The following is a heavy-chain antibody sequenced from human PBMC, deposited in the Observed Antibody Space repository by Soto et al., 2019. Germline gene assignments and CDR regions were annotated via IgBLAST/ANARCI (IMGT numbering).Heavy chain of an antibody. J-gene: IGHJ6*02. V-gene: IGHV3-30*18. CDR3: AKDDRRYGIDV. CDR2: ISDDGNKK. CDR1: GFTFRNYG. Sequence: GGSLRLSCAASGFTFRNYGVHWVRQAPGKGLEWVALISDDGNKKYYADSEKGRYTISRDNSKNTGYLEMNSLRAEGTAVYYWAKDDRRYGIDVWGQGTTVTVSS.